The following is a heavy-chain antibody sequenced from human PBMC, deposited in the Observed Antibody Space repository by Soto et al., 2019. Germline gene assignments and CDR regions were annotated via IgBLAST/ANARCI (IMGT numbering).Heavy chain of an antibody. CDR3: ARAAAAGTPYNWFDP. CDR1: GYTLTGYY. V-gene: IGHV1-2*02. D-gene: IGHD6-13*01. J-gene: IGHJ5*02. Sequence: QVQLVQSGAEVKKPGASVKVSCKASGYTLTGYYMHWVRQAPGQGLEWMGWINPNSGGTNYAQKFQGRVTMTRDTSISTAYMELSRLRSDDTAVYYCARAAAAGTPYNWFDPWGQGTLVTVSS. CDR2: INPNSGGT.